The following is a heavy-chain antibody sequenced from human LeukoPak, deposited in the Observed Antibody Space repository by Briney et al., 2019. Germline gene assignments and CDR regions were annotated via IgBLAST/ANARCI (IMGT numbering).Heavy chain of an antibody. Sequence: ASVKVSCKASGYTFTGYYMHWVRQAPGQGLEWMGWINPNSGGTNYAQKFQGRVTMTRDTSISTAYMELSRLRSDDTAVYYCASGGDIGYCSSTSCYIWYWGQGTLVTVSS. CDR3: ASGGDIGYCSSTSCYIWY. CDR1: GYTFTGYY. D-gene: IGHD2-2*02. V-gene: IGHV1-2*02. J-gene: IGHJ4*02. CDR2: INPNSGGT.